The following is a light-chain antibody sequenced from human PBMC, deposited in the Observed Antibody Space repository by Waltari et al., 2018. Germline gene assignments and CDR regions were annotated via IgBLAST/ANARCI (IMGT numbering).Light chain of an antibody. J-gene: IGLJ2*01. CDR2: DVD. CDR1: SSDVGGYDY. V-gene: IGLV2-11*01. CDR3: CSFAGNYTLL. Sequence: QSALTQPRSVSVSPGQSVTLSCTATSSDVGGYDYVSWYQQHPGKAPKLIISDVDKRPSGVSDRFSGSKSGNTASLTISGLQIDDEATYYCCSFAGNYTLLFGGGTNLTVL.